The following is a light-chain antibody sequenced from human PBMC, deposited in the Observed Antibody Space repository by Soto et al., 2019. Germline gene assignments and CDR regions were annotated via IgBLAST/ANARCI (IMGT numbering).Light chain of an antibody. CDR2: GAS. Sequence: ETVLTQSPGTLSVSPGDRVTLSCRASQSISINLAWYQHKPGQAPRLLIHGASTRATGVPARISGSGSGTEFTLTISSLQSEDFAVYYCQQFRNWPWMFGQGTKVDIK. J-gene: IGKJ1*01. V-gene: IGKV3D-15*01. CDR3: QQFRNWPWM. CDR1: QSISIN.